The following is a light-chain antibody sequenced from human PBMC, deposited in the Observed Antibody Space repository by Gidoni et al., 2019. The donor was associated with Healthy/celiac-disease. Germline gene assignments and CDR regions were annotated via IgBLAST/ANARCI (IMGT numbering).Light chain of an antibody. V-gene: IGKV3-11*01. J-gene: IGKJ5*01. CDR3: HQRSNWPHT. CDR1: QSVSSY. CDR2: DAS. Sequence: EIVLTQSPATLSLSPGERATLSCRASQSVSSYLAWYQQKPGQAPRLLIYDASNMATGIPARFSGSGSGTDFTLTISSLEPEDFAVYYCHQRSNWPHTFGQGTRLEIK.